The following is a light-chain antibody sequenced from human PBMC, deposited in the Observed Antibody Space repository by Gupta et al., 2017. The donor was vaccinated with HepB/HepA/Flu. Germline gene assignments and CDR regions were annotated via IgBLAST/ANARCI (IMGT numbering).Light chain of an antibody. CDR2: AAS. V-gene: IGKV3-20*01. CDR1: QSVSSTY. J-gene: IGKJ1*01. CDR3: QQDGSSPRT. Sequence: IVLTQSPGTLSLSPGERVTLSCRASQSVSSTYVAWYQQKPGQAPRLLIHAASIRATGIPDRFSGSGSGTDFTLTISSLEPEDFGMYYCQQDGSSPRTFGQGTKVEIK.